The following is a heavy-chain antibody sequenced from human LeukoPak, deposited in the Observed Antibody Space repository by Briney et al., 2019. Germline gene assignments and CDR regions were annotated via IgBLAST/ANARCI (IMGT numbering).Heavy chain of an antibody. Sequence: PGGSLRLSCAASGSTFSSYAMSWVRQAPGKGLEWVSAISGSGGSTYYADSVKGRFTISRDNSKNTLYLQMNSLRAEDTAVYYCARGLRLGELSLTYDYWGQGALVTVSS. CDR1: GSTFSSYA. CDR2: ISGSGGST. CDR3: ARGLRLGELSLTYDY. V-gene: IGHV3-23*01. J-gene: IGHJ4*02. D-gene: IGHD3-16*02.